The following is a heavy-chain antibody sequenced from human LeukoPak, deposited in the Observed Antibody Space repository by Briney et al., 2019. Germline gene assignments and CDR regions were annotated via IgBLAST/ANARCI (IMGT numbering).Heavy chain of an antibody. CDR2: ISDDGSNK. D-gene: IGHD2-2*02. Sequence: GGSLRLSCAASGFTFSSYAMHCVRQAPGKGLEWVAVISDDGSNKYYADSVKGRFTISRDNSKNTLYLQMNSLRAEDTAVYYCARGLYCSSTSCSTSYYYYYGMDVWGQGTTVTVSS. J-gene: IGHJ6*02. CDR3: ARGLYCSSTSCSTSYYYYYGMDV. V-gene: IGHV3-30-3*01. CDR1: GFTFSSYA.